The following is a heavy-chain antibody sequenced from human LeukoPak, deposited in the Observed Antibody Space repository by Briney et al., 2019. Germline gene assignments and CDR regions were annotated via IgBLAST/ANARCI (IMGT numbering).Heavy chain of an antibody. Sequence: GGSLRLSCAASGFTFSSYAVNWVRQAPGKGLEWVSGISRGGAGTYYADSVKGRFTISRDNSNNTLYLQMNSLRADDTAVYYCAKETLSPRECSYDYAMDVWGQGTMVTVSS. CDR2: ISRGGAGT. CDR1: GFTFSSYA. J-gene: IGHJ6*02. D-gene: IGHD3-3*01. V-gene: IGHV3-23*01. CDR3: AKETLSPRECSYDYAMDV.